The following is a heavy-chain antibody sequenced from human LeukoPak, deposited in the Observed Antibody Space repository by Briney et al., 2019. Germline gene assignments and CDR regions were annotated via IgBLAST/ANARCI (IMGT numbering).Heavy chain of an antibody. D-gene: IGHD3-10*01. J-gene: IGHJ4*02. V-gene: IGHV4-4*07. Sequence: SETLSLTCTVSGGSISSYYWSWIRQPAGKGLEWIGRIYTSGSTNYNPSLRSRVTMSVDTSKNQFSLKLSSVTAADTAVYYCARGAYYYGSGKIFDYWGQGTLVTVSS. CDR1: GGSISSYY. CDR2: IYTSGST. CDR3: ARGAYYYGSGKIFDY.